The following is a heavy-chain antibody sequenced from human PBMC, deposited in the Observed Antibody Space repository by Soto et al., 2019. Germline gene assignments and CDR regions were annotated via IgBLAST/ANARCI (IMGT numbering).Heavy chain of an antibody. J-gene: IGHJ4*02. D-gene: IGHD3-10*01. CDR1: GFTFSSYA. CDR3: VKYNPLYGSGSYFYDY. CDR2: ISSNGGST. Sequence: GGSLRLSCSASGFTFSSYAMHWVRQAPGKGLEYVSAISSNGGSTYYADSVKGRFTISRDNSKNTLYLQMSSLRAEDTAVYYCVKYNPLYGSGSYFYDYWGQGTLVTVSS. V-gene: IGHV3-64D*08.